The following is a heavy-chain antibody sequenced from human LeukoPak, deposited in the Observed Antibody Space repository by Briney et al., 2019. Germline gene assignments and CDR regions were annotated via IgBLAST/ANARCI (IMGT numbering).Heavy chain of an antibody. Sequence: GGSLRLSCVGSGFSFSSFEYNWVRQAPGKGLEWVSAISGSGGSTYYADSVKGRFTISRDNSKNTLYLRMNSLRAEDTAVYYCAKGPYDFWSGYPRYFDYWGQGTLVTVSS. CDR1: GFSFSSFE. V-gene: IGHV3-23*01. D-gene: IGHD3-3*01. J-gene: IGHJ4*02. CDR3: AKGPYDFWSGYPRYFDY. CDR2: ISGSGGST.